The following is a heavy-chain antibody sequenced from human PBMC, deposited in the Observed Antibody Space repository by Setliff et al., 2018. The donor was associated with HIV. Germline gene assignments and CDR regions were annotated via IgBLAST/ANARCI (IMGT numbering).Heavy chain of an antibody. J-gene: IGHJ6*03. CDR1: GGIFSRFA. D-gene: IGHD1-1*01. V-gene: IGHV1-69*05. CDR3: ASSAGAVPTTAPYGDYYYYFYMDV. Sequence: SVNVSCKASGGIFSRFAFSWVRRAPGQGLEWMGGIIPIFGTPNYAQKFQGRVTITTDESTNTVYMELYSLTSEDTAIYYCASSAGAVPTTAPYGDYYYYFYMDVWGKGATVTVSS. CDR2: IIPIFGTP.